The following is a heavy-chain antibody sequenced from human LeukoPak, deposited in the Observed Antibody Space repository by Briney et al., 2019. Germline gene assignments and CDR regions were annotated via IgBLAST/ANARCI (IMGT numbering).Heavy chain of an antibody. V-gene: IGHV4-59*01. D-gene: IGHD6-13*01. CDR3: ARGGIAAFHFDY. Sequence: SETPSLTCTVSGGSISTYYWSWIRQPPGKGLEWIGYIYYSGSTNYNPSLKSRVTVSVDTSKNQFSLKLSSVTAADTAVYYCARGGIAAFHFDYWGQGTLVTVSS. J-gene: IGHJ4*02. CDR2: IYYSGST. CDR1: GGSISTYY.